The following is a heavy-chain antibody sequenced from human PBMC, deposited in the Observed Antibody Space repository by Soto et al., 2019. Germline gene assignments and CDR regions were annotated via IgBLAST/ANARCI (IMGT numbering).Heavy chain of an antibody. CDR2: IWYDGSNK. CDR3: ARDFPYEQQLVIGFMDV. V-gene: IGHV3-33*01. J-gene: IGHJ6*03. CDR1: GFTFSSYG. Sequence: QVQLVESGGGVVQPGRSLRLSCAASGFTFSSYGMHWVRQAPGKGLEWVAVIWYDGSNKYYADSVKGRFTISRDNSKNTLYLHMNRLRAEDTAVYYCARDFPYEQQLVIGFMDVWGKGTTVTVSS. D-gene: IGHD6-13*01.